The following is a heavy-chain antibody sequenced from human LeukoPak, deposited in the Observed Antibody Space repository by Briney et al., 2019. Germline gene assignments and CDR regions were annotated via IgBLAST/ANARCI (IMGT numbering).Heavy chain of an antibody. CDR1: GGSISSYY. Sequence: SETLSLTCTVSGGSISSYYWSWIRQPPGKGLEWIGYIYYSGSTNYNPTLKSRVTISVDTSKNQFSLKLSSVTAADTAVYYCARTKDYFDYWGQGTLVTVSS. J-gene: IGHJ4*02. V-gene: IGHV4-59*08. D-gene: IGHD2-8*01. CDR2: IYYSGST. CDR3: ARTKDYFDY.